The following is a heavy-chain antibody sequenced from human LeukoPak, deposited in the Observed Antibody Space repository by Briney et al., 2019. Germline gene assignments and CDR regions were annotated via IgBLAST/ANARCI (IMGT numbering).Heavy chain of an antibody. Sequence: SETLSLTRTVSGGSISSYYWSWIRQPPGKGLEWIGYIYYSGSTNYNPSLKSRVTISVDTSKNQFSLKLSSVTAADTVVYYCARLTTVTAYYYYYGMDVWGQGTTVTVSS. CDR1: GGSISSYY. V-gene: IGHV4-59*08. D-gene: IGHD4-17*01. CDR3: ARLTTVTAYYYYYGMDV. J-gene: IGHJ6*02. CDR2: IYYSGST.